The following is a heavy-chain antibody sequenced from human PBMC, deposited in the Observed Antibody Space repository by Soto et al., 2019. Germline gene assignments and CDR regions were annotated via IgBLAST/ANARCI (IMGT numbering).Heavy chain of an antibody. D-gene: IGHD2-21*02. Sequence: PGGSLRLSCEASGFTFSSFPMSWARQAPGKGLEWVSAINSDGSSTSYADSVKGRFTISRDNAKNTLYLQMNSLRAEDTAVYYCARVPCGGDCFSDYWGQGTLVTVSS. V-gene: IGHV3-74*01. CDR2: INSDGSST. CDR3: ARVPCGGDCFSDY. J-gene: IGHJ4*02. CDR1: GFTFSSFP.